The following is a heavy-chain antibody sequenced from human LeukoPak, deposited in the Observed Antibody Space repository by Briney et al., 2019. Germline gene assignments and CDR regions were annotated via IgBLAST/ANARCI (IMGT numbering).Heavy chain of an antibody. D-gene: IGHD2-15*01. CDR1: GGSFSGYY. V-gene: IGHV4-34*01. CDR3: ARGGYCSGGSCYYNWFDP. Sequence: PSETLSLTCAVYGGSFSGYYWSWIRQPPGKGLEWIGEINQSGSTNYNPSLKSRVTISVDTSKNQFSLKLSSVTAADTAVYYCARGGYCSGGSCYYNWFDPWGQGTLVTVSS. CDR2: INQSGST. J-gene: IGHJ5*02.